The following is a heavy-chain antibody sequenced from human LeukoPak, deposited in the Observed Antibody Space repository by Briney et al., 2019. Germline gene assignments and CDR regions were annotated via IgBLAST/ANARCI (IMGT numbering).Heavy chain of an antibody. CDR3: ARSLPYGTTWYGRSDF. Sequence: GGSLRLSCAASGFTFSGYAMNWVRQAAGKGLEWVSTILSSGDNTFYADSVKGRFIISRDNSMNTLYLEMNSLRAEDTAIYYCARSLPYGTTWYGRSDFWGQGTLVTVSS. V-gene: IGHV3-23*01. D-gene: IGHD6-13*01. J-gene: IGHJ4*02. CDR1: GFTFSGYA. CDR2: ILSSGDNT.